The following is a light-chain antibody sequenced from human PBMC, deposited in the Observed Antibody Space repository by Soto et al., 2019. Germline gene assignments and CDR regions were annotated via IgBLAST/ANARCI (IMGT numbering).Light chain of an antibody. J-gene: IGKJ3*01. V-gene: IGKV1-5*01. Sequence: DIQMTQSPSTLSASVGDRVTITCRASQSISTWLAWYQRKPGKAPKLLIYDASSLETGVPSRFSGSGSGTEFTLTVSSLQPDDFEIHYCQQYKSDPLFTFGPGTKVDI. CDR3: QQYKSDPLFT. CDR2: DAS. CDR1: QSISTW.